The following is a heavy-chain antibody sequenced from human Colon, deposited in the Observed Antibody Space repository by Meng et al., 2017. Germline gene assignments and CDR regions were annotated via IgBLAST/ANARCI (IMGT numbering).Heavy chain of an antibody. CDR1: GGSISRSDW. CDR3: ASSDYYRSDY. Sequence: PRQGSGPGLVKPSETLSLTCSVSGGSISRSDWWSWVRQPPGKGLEWIGETSHSGSTNYSPSLKSRVTISLDKSKNQLSLKLNSVTAADTAVYYCASSDYYRSDYWGQGTLVTVSS. CDR2: TSHSGST. J-gene: IGHJ4*02. D-gene: IGHD3-22*01. V-gene: IGHV4-4*02.